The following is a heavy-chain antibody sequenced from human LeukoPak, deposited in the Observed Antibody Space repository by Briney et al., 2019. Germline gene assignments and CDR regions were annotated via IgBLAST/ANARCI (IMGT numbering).Heavy chain of an antibody. CDR1: GFTFSSYA. V-gene: IGHV3-23*01. CDR3: AKDTSRDYGDYTTDY. Sequence: PGGSLRLSCAASGFTFSSYAMSWVRQAPGKGLERVSAISGSGGSTYYADSVKGRFTISRDNSKNTLYLQMNSLRAEDTAVYYCAKDTSRDYGDYTTDYWGQGTLVTVSS. CDR2: ISGSGGST. D-gene: IGHD4-17*01. J-gene: IGHJ4*02.